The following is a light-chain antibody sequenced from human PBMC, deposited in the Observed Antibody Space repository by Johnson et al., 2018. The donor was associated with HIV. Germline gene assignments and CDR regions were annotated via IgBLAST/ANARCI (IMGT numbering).Light chain of an antibody. Sequence: QSVLTQPPSVSAAPGQKVTISCSGSNTNIGNDFVSWYQQLPGKAPRLLIYDNNKRPSGIPDRFSGSKSGTSATLGITGLQTGDEADYYCGTWDSSLSADVFGPGTKVTVL. CDR2: DNN. CDR1: NTNIGNDF. CDR3: GTWDSSLSADV. V-gene: IGLV1-51*01. J-gene: IGLJ1*01.